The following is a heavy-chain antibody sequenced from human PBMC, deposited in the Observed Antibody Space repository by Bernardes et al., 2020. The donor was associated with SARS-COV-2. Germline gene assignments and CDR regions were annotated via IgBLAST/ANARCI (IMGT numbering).Heavy chain of an antibody. CDR3: ARDDGSYYDSSGFDY. CDR2: VIWNSGSI. V-gene: IGHV3-9*01. CDR1: GFTFYDFA. J-gene: IGHJ4*02. Sequence: SLRLSCSASGFTFYDFAMHWVRHSPRKGLEWVSGVIWNSGSIGYAASVKGRFTISRDNARNSVFLQMNSVRAEDTAVYYCARDDGSYYDSSGFDYWGQGTLVTVSS. D-gene: IGHD3-22*01.